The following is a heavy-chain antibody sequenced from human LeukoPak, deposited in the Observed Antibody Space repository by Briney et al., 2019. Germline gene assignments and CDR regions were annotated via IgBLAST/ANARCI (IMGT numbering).Heavy chain of an antibody. CDR3: ARGTGPPLGYCSGGSCYGYYFDY. J-gene: IGHJ4*02. D-gene: IGHD2-15*01. CDR1: GGSISSYY. Sequence: SETLSLTCTVSGGSISSYYWSWIRQPPGKGLEWIGYIYYSGSTNYNPSLKSQVTISVDTSKNQFSLKLSSVTAADTAVYYCARGTGPPLGYCSGGSCYGYYFDYWGQRTLVTVSS. V-gene: IGHV4-59*01. CDR2: IYYSGST.